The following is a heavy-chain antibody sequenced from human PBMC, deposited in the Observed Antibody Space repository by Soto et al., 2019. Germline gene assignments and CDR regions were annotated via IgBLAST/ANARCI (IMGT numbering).Heavy chain of an antibody. D-gene: IGHD1-26*01. V-gene: IGHV3-30*18. CDR1: GFSFSSYD. J-gene: IGHJ4*02. CDR3: AKGSHSGVYSDFDY. Sequence: HPGGSLRLSCAASGFSFSSYDMYWVRQAPGKGLEWVAAISYDGTKKYYADSVKGRFTLSRDNSKNTLYLQMNSLRAGDTAVYYCAKGSHSGVYSDFDYWGQGSLVTVSS. CDR2: ISYDGTKK.